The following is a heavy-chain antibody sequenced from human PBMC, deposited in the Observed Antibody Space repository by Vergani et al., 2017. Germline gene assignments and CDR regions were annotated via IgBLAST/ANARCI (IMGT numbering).Heavy chain of an antibody. V-gene: IGHV3-21*06. D-gene: IGHD5-24*01. Sequence: EVQLVESGGGLVKRGGSLRLSCAASGFTFSSYSMNWVRQAPGKGLEWVSGISATGDENTDYADSVKGRFTISKDISKNTLYLQMNSLRGDDTAVYYCARETRDTPSSLDYWGQGTLVTVSS. J-gene: IGHJ4*02. CDR1: GFTFSSYS. CDR3: ARETRDTPSSLDY. CDR2: ISATGDENT.